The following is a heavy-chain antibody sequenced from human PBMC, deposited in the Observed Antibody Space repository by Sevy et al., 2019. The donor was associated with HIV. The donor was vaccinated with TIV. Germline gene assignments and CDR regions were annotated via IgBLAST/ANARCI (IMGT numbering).Heavy chain of an antibody. D-gene: IGHD6-19*01. Sequence: SETLSLTCSVSGASISSSGYYWGWIRQPPGKGLEWIASIRYSGSTFYNPSLRSRVTISADTSKNQFSLKLNSVTAADTVTYYCAGPTLTYSSGWTYYDYWGQGTVVTVSS. CDR3: AGPTLTYSSGWTYYDY. J-gene: IGHJ4*02. CDR1: GASISSSGYY. CDR2: IRYSGST. V-gene: IGHV4-39*01.